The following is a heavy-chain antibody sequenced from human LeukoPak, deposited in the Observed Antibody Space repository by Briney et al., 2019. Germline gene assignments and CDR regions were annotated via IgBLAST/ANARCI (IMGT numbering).Heavy chain of an antibody. CDR2: ISSSSGYI. V-gene: IGHV3-21*01. CDR3: ARVGIVVVAATAPDY. D-gene: IGHD2-15*01. J-gene: IGHJ4*02. CDR1: GFTFSSYS. Sequence: GGSLRLSCAASGFTFSSYSMNWVRQAPGKGLEWVSSISSSSGYIYYADSVKGRFTISRDNAKNSLYLQMNSLRAEDTAVYYCARVGIVVVAATAPDYWGQGTLVTVSS.